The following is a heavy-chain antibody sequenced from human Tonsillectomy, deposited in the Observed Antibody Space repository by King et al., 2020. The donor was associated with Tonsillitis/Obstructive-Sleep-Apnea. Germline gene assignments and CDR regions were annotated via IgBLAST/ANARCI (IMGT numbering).Heavy chain of an antibody. J-gene: IGHJ4*02. CDR2: IKSKTDGANT. CDR1: GFTFSNYW. Sequence: VQLVESGGGLVQPGGSLRLSCAASGFTFSNYWMNWVRQAPGKGLEWVARIKSKTDGANTDYAAPVKGRFTISSDDSKNKLYLQINSLKTEDTAVYYCTTDPDIVVVGAATPSDYWGQGTLVTVSS. D-gene: IGHD2-15*01. V-gene: IGHV3-15*07. CDR3: TTDPDIVVVGAATPSDY.